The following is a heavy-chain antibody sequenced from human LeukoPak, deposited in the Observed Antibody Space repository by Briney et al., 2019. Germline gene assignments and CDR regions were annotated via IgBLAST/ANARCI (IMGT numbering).Heavy chain of an antibody. V-gene: IGHV4-59*08. D-gene: IGHD3-9*01. J-gene: IGHJ4*02. CDR1: GGSISSYF. CDR3: ARRAFDWNYFDY. CDR2: IYYSGST. Sequence: SETLSLTCTVSGGSISSYFWSWIRQPPGKGLEWIGYIYYSGSTDYNPSLKSRVTISVDTSNNQFSLKLSSVTAADTVVYYCARRAFDWNYFDYWGQGTLVTVSS.